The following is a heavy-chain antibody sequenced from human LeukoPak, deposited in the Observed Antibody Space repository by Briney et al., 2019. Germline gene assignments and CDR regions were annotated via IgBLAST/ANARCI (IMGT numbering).Heavy chain of an antibody. Sequence: SETLSLTCTVSGGSISSSSYYWGWIRQPPGKGLEWIGSIYYSGNTYYNPSLKSRVTISVDTSKNQFSLKLSSVTAADTAVFYCARHRSEVVIAAYFDYWGQGTLVTVSS. CDR3: ARHRSEVVIAAYFDY. CDR1: GGSISSSSYY. D-gene: IGHD2-21*01. CDR2: IYYSGNT. J-gene: IGHJ4*02. V-gene: IGHV4-39*01.